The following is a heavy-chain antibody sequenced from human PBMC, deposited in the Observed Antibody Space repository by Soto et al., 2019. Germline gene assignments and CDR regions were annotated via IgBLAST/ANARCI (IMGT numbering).Heavy chain of an antibody. J-gene: IGHJ5*02. Sequence: LSLTCAVHGESFTAYYWSWIRQPPGKGLEWIGKINHSGSTNYNPSLKSRVTVSVDTSKNQFSLKLTSVTAADTAMYYCAREVVGPTNYFDPWGQGTLVTVSS. CDR3: AREVVGPTNYFDP. D-gene: IGHD2-15*01. V-gene: IGHV4-34*01. CDR1: GESFTAYY. CDR2: INHSGST.